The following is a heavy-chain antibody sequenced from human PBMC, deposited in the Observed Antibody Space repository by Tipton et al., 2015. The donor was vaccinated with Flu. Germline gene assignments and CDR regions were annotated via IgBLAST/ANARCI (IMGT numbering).Heavy chain of an antibody. D-gene: IGHD5-24*01. V-gene: IGHV4-38-2*02. CDR2: ISYSGST. J-gene: IGHJ4*02. Sequence: GLVKPSDTLSLTCTVSGFSISSGYYWGWIRQPPGKGLEWIGSISYSGSTYYDPSLKSRVTISVDTSKNQFSLKLSSVTAADTAMYYCARVGDGYAYDYWGQGTLVTVSS. CDR1: GFSISSGYY. CDR3: ARVGDGYAYDY.